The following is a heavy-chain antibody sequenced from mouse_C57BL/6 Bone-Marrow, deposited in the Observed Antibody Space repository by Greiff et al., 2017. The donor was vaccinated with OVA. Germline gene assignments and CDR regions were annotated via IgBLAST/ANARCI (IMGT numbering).Heavy chain of an antibody. CDR3: TTALYYGSSPDAY. D-gene: IGHD1-1*01. Sequence: EVQLQQSGAELVRPGASVKLSCTASGFNIKDDYMHWVKQRPEQGLEWIGWIDPENGDTEYASKFQGKATITADTSSNTAYLQLSSLTSEDTAVYYCTTALYYGSSPDAYWGQGTLVTVSA. V-gene: IGHV14-4*01. CDR2: IDPENGDT. J-gene: IGHJ3*01. CDR1: GFNIKDDY.